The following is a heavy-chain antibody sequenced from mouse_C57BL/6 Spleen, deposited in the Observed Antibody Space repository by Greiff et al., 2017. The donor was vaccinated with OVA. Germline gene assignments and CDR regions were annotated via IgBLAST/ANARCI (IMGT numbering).Heavy chain of an antibody. CDR2: INPNYGTT. CDR1: GYSFTDYN. V-gene: IGHV1-39*01. CDR3: ASPFYGRSRGLDY. J-gene: IGHJ2*01. D-gene: IGHD1-1*01. Sequence: VQLKQSGPELVKPGASVKISCKASGYSFTDYNMNWVKQSNGKSLEWIGVINPNYGTTSYNQKFKGKATLTVDQSSSTAYMQLNSLTSEDSAVYYCASPFYGRSRGLDYWGKGTTLTVSS.